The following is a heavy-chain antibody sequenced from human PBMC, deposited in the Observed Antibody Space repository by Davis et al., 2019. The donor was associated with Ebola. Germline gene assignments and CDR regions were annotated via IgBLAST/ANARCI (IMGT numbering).Heavy chain of an antibody. D-gene: IGHD1-7*01. CDR1: GFTFSTFF. CDR3: ARWNYAFDS. Sequence: GESLNTSCAASGFTFSTFFMRWVRQAPGKRLGWVSNMNQDGSDKSYVDSVKGRFTISRDNAKNSLYLQLNSLRAEDTSVYYCARWNYAFDSWGQGTLVTVSS. J-gene: IGHJ4*02. CDR2: MNQDGSDK. V-gene: IGHV3-7*01.